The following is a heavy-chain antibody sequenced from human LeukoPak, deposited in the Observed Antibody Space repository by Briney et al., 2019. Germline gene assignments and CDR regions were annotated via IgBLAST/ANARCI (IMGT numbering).Heavy chain of an antibody. J-gene: IGHJ4*02. CDR3: ARILSGPTSFDY. CDR1: GFSLSASGMC. V-gene: IGHV2-70*11. CDR2: IDWDDDK. D-gene: IGHD1-1*01. Sequence: SGPALVKPTQTLTVTCTFSGFSLSASGMCVSWIRQPPGKALEWLARIDWDDDKYYSTSLKTRLTISKDTSKNQVVLTMTNMDPVDTATYYCARILSGPTSFDYWGQGTLVTVSS.